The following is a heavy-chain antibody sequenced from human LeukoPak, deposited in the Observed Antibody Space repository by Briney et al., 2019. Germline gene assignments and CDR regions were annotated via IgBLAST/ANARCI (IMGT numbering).Heavy chain of an antibody. CDR2: LSDSGTNT. D-gene: IGHD3-22*01. CDR3: AKGGELLYYYDSSGYYLDY. Sequence: GGSLRLSRAASGFTFTIYAMSWVRQAPGKGLEWVSTLSDSGTNTYYADSVKGRFTISRDNSKNTLYLQMNSLRAEDTAVYYCAKGGELLYYYDSSGYYLDYWGQGTLVTVSS. J-gene: IGHJ4*02. V-gene: IGHV3-23*01. CDR1: GFTFTIYA.